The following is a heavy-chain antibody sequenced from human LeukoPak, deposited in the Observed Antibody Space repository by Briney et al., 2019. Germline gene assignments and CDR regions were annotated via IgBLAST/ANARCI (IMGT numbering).Heavy chain of an antibody. J-gene: IGHJ4*02. V-gene: IGHV3-30*02. CDR2: IRYDGSNK. CDR3: AKEGPGSGYVPENFDY. D-gene: IGHD5-12*01. CDR1: GFTFSSYG. Sequence: GGSLRLSCAASGFTFSSYGMHWVRQAPGKGLEWVAFIRYDGSNKYYADSVKGRFTISRDNSKNTLYLQMNSLRAEDTAVYYCAKEGPGSGYVPENFDYWGQGTLVTVSS.